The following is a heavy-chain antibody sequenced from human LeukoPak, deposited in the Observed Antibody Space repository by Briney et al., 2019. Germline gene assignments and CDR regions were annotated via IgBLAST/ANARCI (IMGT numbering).Heavy chain of an antibody. CDR3: ARDGKSLGRYDY. CDR1: GGSISTSNYY. V-gene: IGHV4-39*07. Sequence: SETLSLTCTVSGGSISTSNYYWGWIRQPPGKGLEWIGNIFYSGSTYYSPSLRSRVTISVDKSKNQFSLKLSSVTAADTAVYYCARDGKSLGRYDYWGQGTLVTVSS. CDR2: IFYSGST. D-gene: IGHD4-23*01. J-gene: IGHJ4*02.